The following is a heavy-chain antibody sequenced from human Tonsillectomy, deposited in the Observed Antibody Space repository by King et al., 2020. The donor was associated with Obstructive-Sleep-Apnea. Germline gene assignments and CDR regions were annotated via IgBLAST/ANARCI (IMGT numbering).Heavy chain of an antibody. J-gene: IGHJ4*02. V-gene: IGHV4-61*01. CDR2: IYYTGST. D-gene: IGHD5-24*01. CDR1: DASVSSGLYY. CDR3: AREGKDGYLDY. Sequence: VQLQESGPGLVKPSETLSLTCNVSDASVSSGLYYWTWIRQPPGTELEWIGYIYYTGSTSYNPSLLSRVTISINTSKNQFSLNLNSMTAADTAVYYCAREGKDGYLDYWGQGTLVTVSS.